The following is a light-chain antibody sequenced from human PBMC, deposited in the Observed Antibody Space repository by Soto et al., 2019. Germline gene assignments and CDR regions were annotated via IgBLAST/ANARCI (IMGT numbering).Light chain of an antibody. CDR2: GAS. Sequence: EIVLTQSPGTLSLSPGERATLSCRASQTITPTFLAWYQQKPGQAPRLLIYGASSRATDIPDRFSGSGSGTDFTLTISKLEPEDFAVYYCQQYGSSPRTFGQGTKVDIK. V-gene: IGKV3-20*01. CDR1: QTITPTF. J-gene: IGKJ1*01. CDR3: QQYGSSPRT.